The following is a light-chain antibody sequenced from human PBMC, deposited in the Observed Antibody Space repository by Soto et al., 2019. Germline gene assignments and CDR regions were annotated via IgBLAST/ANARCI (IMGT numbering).Light chain of an antibody. CDR3: QQRSNWPPIT. Sequence: EIVLTQSPATLYLSPGDRATLSCRASQSVDWYVAWYQQKPGQAPRLLIYDALKRATGTPDRFSGSGSWTDFTLTISRLEPEYFAVYYCQQRSNWPPITFGSGTKVDLK. CDR1: QSVDWY. V-gene: IGKV3-11*01. CDR2: DAL. J-gene: IGKJ3*01.